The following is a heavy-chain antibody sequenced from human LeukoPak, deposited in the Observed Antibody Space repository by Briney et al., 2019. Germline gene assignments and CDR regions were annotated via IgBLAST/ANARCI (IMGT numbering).Heavy chain of an antibody. CDR2: FSGSGGTT. J-gene: IGHJ6*03. CDR1: GFTFSSYA. Sequence: PGGSLRLSCAASGFTFSSYAMNWVRQAPGRGLGWVSGFSGSGGTTYYADSVKGRFTISRDNSKNTLYLQMNSLRAEDTAVYYCANGNRCTSPNCLGYYYFYMDVWGKGTMVTVSS. CDR3: ANGNRCTSPNCLGYYYFYMDV. D-gene: IGHD2-8*01. V-gene: IGHV3-23*01.